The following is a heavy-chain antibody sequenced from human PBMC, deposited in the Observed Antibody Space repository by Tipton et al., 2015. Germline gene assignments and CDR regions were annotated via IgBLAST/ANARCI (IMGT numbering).Heavy chain of an antibody. CDR1: GFTFSSCA. CDR3: AKRLGTSIVGATYFDY. D-gene: IGHD1-26*01. J-gene: IGHJ4*02. V-gene: IGHV3-23*01. CDR2: ISASGGTT. Sequence: SLRLSCAASGFTFSSCAMSWVRQAPGMGLGWVSAISASGGTTYYADSVKGRFTISRDNSKNTLYLQMNSLRAEDTAVYYCAKRLGTSIVGATYFDYWGQGTLVTVSS.